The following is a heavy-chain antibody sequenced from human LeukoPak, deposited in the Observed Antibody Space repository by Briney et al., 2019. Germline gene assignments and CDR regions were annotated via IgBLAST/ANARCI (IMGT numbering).Heavy chain of an antibody. CDR2: IYHSGST. CDR3: ARHITFGGVIVLFDY. Sequence: SETLSLTCAVSGYSISSGYYWGWIRQPPGKGLEWIGSIYHSGSTYYNPSLKSQVTISVDTSKNQFSLKLSSVTAADTAVYYCARHITFGGVIVLFDYWGQGTLVTVSS. J-gene: IGHJ4*02. V-gene: IGHV4-38-2*01. CDR1: GYSISSGYY. D-gene: IGHD3-16*02.